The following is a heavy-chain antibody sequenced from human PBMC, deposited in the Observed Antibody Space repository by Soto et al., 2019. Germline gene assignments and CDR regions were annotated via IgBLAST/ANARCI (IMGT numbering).Heavy chain of an antibody. CDR3: ARAVPLLLWFGGHEYFQH. Sequence: SETLSLTCIVSGGSITSAFYYWGWVRQTPGKGLEWIGSTHYKGSTYYNPSLYSRITTSVDASKSQFSLKLSSVTAADTAVYYCARAVPLLLWFGGHEYFQHWGQGTLVTVSS. CDR1: GGSITSAFYY. D-gene: IGHD3-10*01. CDR2: THYKGST. V-gene: IGHV4-39*01. J-gene: IGHJ1*01.